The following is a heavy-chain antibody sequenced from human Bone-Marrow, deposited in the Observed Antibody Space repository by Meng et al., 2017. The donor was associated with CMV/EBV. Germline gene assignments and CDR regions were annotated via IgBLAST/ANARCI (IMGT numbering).Heavy chain of an antibody. D-gene: IGHD3-22*01. Sequence: SQTLSLTCAISGDSVSSNSAAWNWIRQSPSRGLEWLGRTYYRSKWYNDYAVSVKSRITINPDASKNQFSLKLSSVTAADTAVYYCARVRYYYDSSGYYDYYYYYGMDVWGQGTTVTVSS. J-gene: IGHJ6*02. CDR1: GDSVSSNSAA. V-gene: IGHV6-1*01. CDR2: TYYRSKWYN. CDR3: ARVRYYYDSSGYYDYYYYYGMDV.